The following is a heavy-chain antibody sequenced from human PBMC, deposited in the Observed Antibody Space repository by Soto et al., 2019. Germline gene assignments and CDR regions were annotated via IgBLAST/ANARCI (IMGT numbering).Heavy chain of an antibody. D-gene: IGHD3-10*01. V-gene: IGHV4-30-2*01. Sequence: WSWIRQPPGKGLEWIGYIYHSGSTYYNPSLKSRVTISVDRSKNQFSLKLSSVTAADTTVYYCARDLRGSEPYYYYGMDVWGQGTTVTVSS. CDR2: IYHSGST. J-gene: IGHJ6*02. CDR3: ARDLRGSEPYYYYGMDV.